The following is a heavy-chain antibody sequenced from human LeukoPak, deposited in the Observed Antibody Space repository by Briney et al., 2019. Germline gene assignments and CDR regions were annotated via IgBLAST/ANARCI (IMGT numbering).Heavy chain of an antibody. CDR2: IKYDGSEK. V-gene: IGHV3-7*01. CDR1: GFSFSSSW. D-gene: IGHD4-23*01. CDR3: ATDYGGGYFDY. Sequence: GGSLRLSCTASGFSFSSSWMSWVRQAPGKGLEWVANIKYDGSEKYYVDSVKGRFTISRDNAKNSLYLQMGSLGAEDTAVYYCATDYGGGYFDYWGQGTLVTVSS. J-gene: IGHJ4*02.